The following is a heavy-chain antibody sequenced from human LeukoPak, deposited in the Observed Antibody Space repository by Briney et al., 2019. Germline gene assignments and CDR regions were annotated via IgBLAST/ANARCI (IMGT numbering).Heavy chain of an antibody. V-gene: IGHV3-13*01. J-gene: IGHJ6*02. D-gene: IGHD5-18*01. CDR3: ARGGLRQLWLRPYYYGMDV. CDR2: IGTAGDT. CDR1: GFTFSSYD. Sequence: PGRSLRLSCAASGFTFSSYDMHWVRQATGKGLEWVSAIGTAGDTYYPGSVKGRFTISRENAKNSLYLQMNSLRAGDTAVYYCARGGLRQLWLRPYYYGMDVWGQGTTVTVSS.